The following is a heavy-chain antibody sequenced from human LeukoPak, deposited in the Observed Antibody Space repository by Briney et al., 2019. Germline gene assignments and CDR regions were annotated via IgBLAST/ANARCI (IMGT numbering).Heavy chain of an antibody. CDR3: AKGPWGSYKGYYFDY. J-gene: IGHJ4*02. CDR2: ISYDGSNK. V-gene: IGHV3-30*18. D-gene: IGHD3-16*01. CDR1: GFTFSSYG. Sequence: GGSLRLSCAASGFTFSSYGMPWVRQAPGKGLEWVAVISYDGSNKYYADSVKGRFTISRDNSKNTLYLQMNSLRAEDTAVYYCAKGPWGSYKGYYFDYWGQGTLVTVSS.